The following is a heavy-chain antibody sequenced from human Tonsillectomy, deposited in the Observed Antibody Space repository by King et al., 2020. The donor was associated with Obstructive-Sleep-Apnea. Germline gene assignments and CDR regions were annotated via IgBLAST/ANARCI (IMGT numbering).Heavy chain of an antibody. J-gene: IGHJ3*02. Sequence: VQLVESGGGLVKPGGSLRLSCAASGFTFSDYYMSWLRQAPGKGLEWVSYISSSGSTIYYADSVKGRFTISRDNAKNSLYLQMNSLRAEDTAVYYCARGSYYYDSSGYYHNDAFDIWGQGTMVTVSS. CDR1: GFTFSDYY. D-gene: IGHD3-22*01. CDR2: ISSSGSTI. V-gene: IGHV3-11*01. CDR3: ARGSYYYDSSGYYHNDAFDI.